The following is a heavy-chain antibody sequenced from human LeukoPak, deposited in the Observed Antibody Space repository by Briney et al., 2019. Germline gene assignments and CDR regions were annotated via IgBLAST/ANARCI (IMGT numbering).Heavy chain of an antibody. CDR1: GGSISSGSYY. CDR2: IYTSGST. D-gene: IGHD2-21*01. Sequence: SQTLSLTCTVSGGSISSGSYYWSWIRQPAGKGLEWIGRIYTSGSTNYNPSLKSRVTISVDTSKNQFSLKLSSVTAADTAVYYCARESAKRGGDTDYWGQGTLVTVSS. CDR3: ARESAKRGGDTDY. J-gene: IGHJ4*02. V-gene: IGHV4-61*02.